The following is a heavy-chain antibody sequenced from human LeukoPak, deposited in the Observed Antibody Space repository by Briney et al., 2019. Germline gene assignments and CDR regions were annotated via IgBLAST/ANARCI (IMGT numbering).Heavy chain of an antibody. D-gene: IGHD3-16*01. Sequence: ASVKVSCKASGYIFTTYFMHWLRQAPGQGPEWMGIINPRGGSTDYAQKFQGRVTMTSDTSTSTVYMELSSLRSEDTAVYFCARAYIRSPRNSMDVWGKGTTVTVSS. CDR3: ARAYIRSPRNSMDV. CDR2: INPRGGST. V-gene: IGHV1-46*01. J-gene: IGHJ6*03. CDR1: GYIFTTYF.